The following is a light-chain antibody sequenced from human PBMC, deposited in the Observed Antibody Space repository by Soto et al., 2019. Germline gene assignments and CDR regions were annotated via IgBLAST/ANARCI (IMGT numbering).Light chain of an antibody. Sequence: DIQMTQSPSTLSASVGDRVTITCRASQSISTWLAWYQQKPGKAPKLLIHKASSLESGVPSRFSGSGSGTEFTLTIGALQPDDVATYYCQQYNSFRSFGQGTKVELK. V-gene: IGKV1-5*03. CDR2: KAS. J-gene: IGKJ1*01. CDR1: QSISTW. CDR3: QQYNSFRS.